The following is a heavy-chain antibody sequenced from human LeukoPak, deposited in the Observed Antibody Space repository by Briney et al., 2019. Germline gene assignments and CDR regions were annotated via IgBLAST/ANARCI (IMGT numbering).Heavy chain of an antibody. CDR2: IIPIFGTA. D-gene: IGHD3-22*01. Sequence: SVKVSCKASGGTFSSYAISWVRQAPGQGLEWMGRIIPIFGTANYAQEFQGRVTTTTDESTSTAYMELSSLRSEDTAVYYCARAYYYDSSGWSFDYWGQGTLVTVSS. CDR3: ARAYYYDSSGWSFDY. J-gene: IGHJ4*02. CDR1: GGTFSSYA. V-gene: IGHV1-69*05.